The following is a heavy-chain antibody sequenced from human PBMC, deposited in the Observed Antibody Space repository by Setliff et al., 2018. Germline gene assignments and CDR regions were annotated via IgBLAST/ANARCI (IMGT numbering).Heavy chain of an antibody. CDR3: ARGGYSRGPPVYYFDY. CDR2: IYYSGST. CDR1: GGSISSSSYY. J-gene: IGHJ4*02. V-gene: IGHV4-39*07. D-gene: IGHD5-12*01. Sequence: SETLSLTCTVSGGSISSSSYYWGWIRQPPGKGLEWIGSIYYSGSTYYNPSLKSRVTISVDTSKNQFSPKLSSVTAADTAVYYCARGGYSRGPPVYYFDYWGQGTLVTVSS.